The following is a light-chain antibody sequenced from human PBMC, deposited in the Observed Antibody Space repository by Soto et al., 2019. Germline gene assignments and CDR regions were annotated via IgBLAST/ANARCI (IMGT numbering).Light chain of an antibody. J-gene: IGLJ2*01. Sequence: QSALTQPASVSGSPGQSITISCSGTSSDNVSWYQQLPGKAPKLMIYDVIYRPSGVSNRFSGSKSGNTASLTISGLQAEDEADYYCSSYTRDSTLAVVCGGGTKLTVL. CDR3: SSYTRDSTLAVV. CDR2: DVI. CDR1: SSDN. V-gene: IGLV2-14*01.